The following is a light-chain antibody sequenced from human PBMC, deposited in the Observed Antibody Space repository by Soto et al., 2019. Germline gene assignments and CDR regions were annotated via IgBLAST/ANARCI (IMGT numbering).Light chain of an antibody. CDR3: QQYNSYSRT. J-gene: IGKJ1*01. CDR1: QDIRTD. Sequence: AIQLSQSPSSLSASVGDSVTITCRASQDIRTDLGWYQQKPGKAPKLLIYDASSLESGVPSRFGGSGSGTEFTLTISSLQPDDFATYYCQQYNSYSRTFGQGTKVDI. V-gene: IGKV1-13*02. CDR2: DAS.